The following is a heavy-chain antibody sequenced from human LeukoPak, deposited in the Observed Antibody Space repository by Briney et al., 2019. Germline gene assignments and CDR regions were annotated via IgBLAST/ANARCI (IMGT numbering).Heavy chain of an antibody. V-gene: IGHV3-48*03. CDR3: ARGGKAAADIEYYFDY. J-gene: IGHJ4*02. D-gene: IGHD6-13*01. Sequence: GGSLRLSCAASGFSFSSYEMNWVRQAPGKGLEWVSYISSSGGTIYYADSVKGRFTISRDNAKNSLYLQVNSLRDEDTAVYYCARGGKAAADIEYYFDYWGQGTLVTVSS. CDR2: ISSSGGTI. CDR1: GFSFSSYE.